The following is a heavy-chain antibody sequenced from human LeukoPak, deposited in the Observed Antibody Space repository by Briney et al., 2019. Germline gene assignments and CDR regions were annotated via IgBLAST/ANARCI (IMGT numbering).Heavy chain of an antibody. Sequence: SVKVSCKASGGTFSSYAISWVRQAPGQGLEWMGGIIPIFGTANYAQKFQGRVTITEDASTSTAYMELSSLSSEDRAVYYCAISEYQLLYYYYYMDVWGKGTTVTVSS. CDR1: GGTFSSYA. V-gene: IGHV1-69*13. CDR2: IIPIFGTA. CDR3: AISEYQLLYYYYYMDV. J-gene: IGHJ6*03. D-gene: IGHD2-2*01.